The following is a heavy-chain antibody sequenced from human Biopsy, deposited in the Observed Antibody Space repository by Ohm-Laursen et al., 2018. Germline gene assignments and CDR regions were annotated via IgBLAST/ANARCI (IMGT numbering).Heavy chain of an antibody. J-gene: IGHJ6*02. Sequence: GSLRLSCAASGFTFSDYYMNWTRQAPGKGLEWVSFITNTGRTVYADSVKGRFTISRDNADNSLHLQMKSLRAEDTAVYYCARELGNGMDVWGQGTPVTVSS. CDR3: ARELGNGMDV. CDR1: GFTFSDYY. CDR2: ITNTGRTV. V-gene: IGHV3-11*01.